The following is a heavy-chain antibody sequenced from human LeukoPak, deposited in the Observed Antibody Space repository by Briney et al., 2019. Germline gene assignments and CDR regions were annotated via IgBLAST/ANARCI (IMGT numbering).Heavy chain of an antibody. CDR3: AREVPENFNFDY. Sequence: RRASVKVSCKASGYTFTSYYTHWVRQAPGQGLEWMGIIKPSGGSTLYAQKFQGRVAVTSDMSTSTVYVELSSLRSEDTAVYYCAREVPENFNFDYWGQGTLVTVSS. D-gene: IGHD2/OR15-2a*01. V-gene: IGHV1-46*01. J-gene: IGHJ4*02. CDR2: IKPSGGST. CDR1: GYTFTSYY.